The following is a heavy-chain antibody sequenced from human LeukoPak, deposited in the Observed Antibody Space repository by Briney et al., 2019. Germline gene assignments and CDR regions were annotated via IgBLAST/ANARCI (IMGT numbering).Heavy chain of an antibody. CDR3: AGGSLIFGVVTQSRVGY. D-gene: IGHD3-3*01. J-gene: IGHJ4*02. Sequence: PSETLSLTCAVYGGSFSGYYWSWIRQPPGKGLEWIGEINHSGSTNYNPSLKSRVTISVDTSKNQFSLKLSSVTAADTAVYYCAGGSLIFGVVTQSRVGYWGQGTLVTVSS. CDR2: INHSGST. CDR1: GGSFSGYY. V-gene: IGHV4-34*01.